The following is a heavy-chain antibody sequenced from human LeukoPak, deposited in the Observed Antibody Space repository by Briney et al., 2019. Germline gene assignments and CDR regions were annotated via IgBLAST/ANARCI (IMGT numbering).Heavy chain of an antibody. CDR1: GGSISSGSYY. CDR2: IYTSGST. D-gene: IGHD3-10*01. Sequence: SETLSLTCTVSGGSISSGSYYWSWIRQPAGKGLEWIGRIYTSGSTNYNPSLKSRVTISVDTSKNQFSLKLSSVTAADTAVYYCAMVRGYWYFDLWGRGTLVTVSS. CDR3: AMVRGYWYFDL. V-gene: IGHV4-61*02. J-gene: IGHJ2*01.